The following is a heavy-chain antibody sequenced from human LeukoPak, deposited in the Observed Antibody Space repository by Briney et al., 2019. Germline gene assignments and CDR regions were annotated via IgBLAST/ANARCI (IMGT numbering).Heavy chain of an antibody. D-gene: IGHD3/OR15-3a*01. V-gene: IGHV3-23*01. CDR1: GFVFGTYV. CDR3: VKVAASVWTKLTFDA. J-gene: IGHJ4*02. Sequence: GESLRLSCAASGFVFGTYVMNWVRHAPGRGLEWVSSISYGGSSTYYADFVKGLFTISRHNSRNTLFLQMNSLRAEDTAVYFCVKVAASVWTKLTFDAWGQGTLVTVSS. CDR2: ISYGGSST.